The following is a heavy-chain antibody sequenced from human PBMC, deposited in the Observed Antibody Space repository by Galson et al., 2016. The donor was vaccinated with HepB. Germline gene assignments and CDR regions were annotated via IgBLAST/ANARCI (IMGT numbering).Heavy chain of an antibody. Sequence: SLRLSSAASGFTFSIYGMHWIRQAPGKGLEWVATTSSDESVKHYADPVQRRFTISKDNFKNTLYLQMNSLRAEDTAVYYCAKKSPGKELSPPDYWGQGTLVTVSS. CDR1: GFTFSIYG. V-gene: IGHV3-30*18. CDR3: AKKSPGKELSPPDY. CDR2: TSSDESVK. J-gene: IGHJ4*02. D-gene: IGHD1-26*01.